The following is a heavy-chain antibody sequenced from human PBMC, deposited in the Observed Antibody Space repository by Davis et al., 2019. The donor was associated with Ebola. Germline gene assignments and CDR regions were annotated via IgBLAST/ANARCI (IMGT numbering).Heavy chain of an antibody. CDR1: GGSISSSSYY. CDR3: ARAPIAGAGTRWGTRWFDP. CDR2: INYSGST. D-gene: IGHD6-13*01. Sequence: PSETLSLTCTVSGGSISSSSYYWGWIRQPPGKGLEWIGSINYSGSTYYNPSLKSRVTISVEPSKNQFSLNLSSVTAADTAVYYCARAPIAGAGTRWGTRWFDPWGQGTLVSVSS. J-gene: IGHJ5*02. V-gene: IGHV4-39*07.